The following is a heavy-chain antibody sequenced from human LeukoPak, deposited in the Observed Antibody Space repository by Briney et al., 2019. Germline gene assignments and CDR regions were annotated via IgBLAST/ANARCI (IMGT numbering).Heavy chain of an antibody. D-gene: IGHD6-19*01. Sequence: GRSLRLSCAASGFTFSSHGMHWVRQAPGKGLEWVAVIWYDGSNKYYADSVKGRFTISRDNSKNTLYLQMNSLRAEDTAVYYCARDQAVAGLGDYYYGMDVWGQGTTVTVSS. J-gene: IGHJ6*02. CDR3: ARDQAVAGLGDYYYGMDV. V-gene: IGHV3-33*01. CDR1: GFTFSSHG. CDR2: IWYDGSNK.